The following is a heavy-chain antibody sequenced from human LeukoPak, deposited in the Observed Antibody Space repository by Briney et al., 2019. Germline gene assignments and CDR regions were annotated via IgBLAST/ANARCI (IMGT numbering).Heavy chain of an antibody. CDR1: GFTFSSYA. CDR2: IGGSGGST. V-gene: IGHV3-23*01. CDR3: ANLGVLRFLEWLSQSDV. Sequence: GGSLRLSCAASGFTFSSYAMSWVRQAPGKGLEWVSAIGGSGGSTYYADSVKGRFTISRDNSKNTLYLQMNSLRAEDTAVYYCANLGVLRFLEWLSQSDVWGKGTTVTVSS. J-gene: IGHJ6*04. D-gene: IGHD3-3*01.